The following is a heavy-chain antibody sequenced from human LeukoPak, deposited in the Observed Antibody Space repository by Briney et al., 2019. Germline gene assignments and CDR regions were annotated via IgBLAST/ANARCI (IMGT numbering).Heavy chain of an antibody. CDR2: IHNDYRT. CDR3: ANHYG. D-gene: IGHD3-16*01. V-gene: IGHV3-53*01. Sequence: GGSLRLSCAASGFTVSSNFMHWVRQAPGKGLEWVAGIHNDYRTFYADSVKGRFTILRDDSANTVYLQMNSLRAEDTAIFYCANHYGGGQGALVTVSS. CDR1: GFTVSSNF. J-gene: IGHJ4*02.